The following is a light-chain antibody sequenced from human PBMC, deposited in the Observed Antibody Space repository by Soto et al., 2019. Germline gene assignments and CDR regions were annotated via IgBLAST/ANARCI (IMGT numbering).Light chain of an antibody. J-gene: IGLJ2*01. CDR3: SSYTSSSTFVV. CDR2: EVI. Sequence: QSVLTQPASVSGSPGQSITISCTGTSSDVGGYNYVSWYQQHPGKAPKLMIYEVISRPSGVSNRFSGSKSGNTASLTISGLQAEDEADYYCSSYTSSSTFVVFGGGTKLTVL. CDR1: SSDVGGYNY. V-gene: IGLV2-14*01.